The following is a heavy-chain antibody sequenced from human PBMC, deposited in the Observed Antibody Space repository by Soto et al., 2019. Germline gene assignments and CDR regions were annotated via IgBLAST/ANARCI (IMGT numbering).Heavy chain of an antibody. CDR2: IYHSGST. CDR3: AAGGGLPRYY. D-gene: IGHD5-12*01. CDR1: GGSISSGGYS. Sequence: QLQLQESGSGLVKPSQTLSLTCAVSGGSISSGGYSWSWIRQPPGKGLEWIGYIYHSGSTYYNPSPXSXAXIXXDRPQTQFSLKLSSVTAADTAVYYRAAGGGLPRYYWGQGTLVTVSS. V-gene: IGHV4-30-2*01. J-gene: IGHJ4*02.